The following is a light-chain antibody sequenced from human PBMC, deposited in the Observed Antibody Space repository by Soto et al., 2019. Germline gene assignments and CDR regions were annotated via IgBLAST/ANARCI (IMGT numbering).Light chain of an antibody. CDR1: QTVTTW. CDR2: EAS. V-gene: IGKV1-5*03. CDR3: QQPYPHSIFS. Sequence: DIQMTQSPSTLSASVGDRVTINCRASQTVTTWVAWYQQKPGKAPKLLIYEASNLQAGVPSRFSGSGSGTEFALTITNLQPDDFATYYCQQPYPHSIFSFGQGTRVEIK. J-gene: IGKJ2*01.